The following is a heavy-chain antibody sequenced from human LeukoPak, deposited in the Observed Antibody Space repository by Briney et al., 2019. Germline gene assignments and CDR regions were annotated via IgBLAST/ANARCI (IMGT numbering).Heavy chain of an antibody. J-gene: IGHJ4*02. CDR3: ARFGIQLWLYYFDY. CDR2: IYYSGNT. Sequence: PSETLSLTCTVSGGSINSYYWSWIRQPPGKGLEWIGYIYYSGNTNYNPSLKSRVTISVDTSKNQFSLKLSSVTAADTAVYYCARFGIQLWLYYFDYWGQGTLVTVSS. V-gene: IGHV4-59*12. D-gene: IGHD5-18*01. CDR1: GGSINSYY.